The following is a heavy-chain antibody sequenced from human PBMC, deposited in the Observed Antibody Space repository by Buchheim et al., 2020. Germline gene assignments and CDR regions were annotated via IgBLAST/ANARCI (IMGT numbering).Heavy chain of an antibody. CDR1: GFTFSNYA. D-gene: IGHD4-17*01. CDR2: MSYDGGNK. CDR3: ARPTVTIQTRYLDH. V-gene: IGHV3-30-3*01. J-gene: IGHJ4*02. Sequence: QVQLVESGGGMVQPGRSLRLSCVASGFTFSNYAMHWVRQAPGKGLEWVAVMSYDGGNKYYAESVKGRFTISRDNSKNTLYLQMNSLRGEDTAVYHCARPTVTIQTRYLDHWGQGTL.